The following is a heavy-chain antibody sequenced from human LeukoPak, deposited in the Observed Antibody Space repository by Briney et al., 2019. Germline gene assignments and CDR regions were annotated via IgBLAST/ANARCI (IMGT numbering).Heavy chain of an antibody. CDR2: IYYSGST. Sequence: SETLSLTCTVSGGSISSSSYYWGWIRQPPGKGLEWIGSIYYSGSTYYNPSLKSRVTISVDTSKNQFSLKLSSVTAADTAAYYCARRVYDAFDIWGQGTMVTVSS. CDR1: GGSISSSSYY. J-gene: IGHJ3*02. CDR3: ARRVYDAFDI. D-gene: IGHD3-16*01. V-gene: IGHV4-39*01.